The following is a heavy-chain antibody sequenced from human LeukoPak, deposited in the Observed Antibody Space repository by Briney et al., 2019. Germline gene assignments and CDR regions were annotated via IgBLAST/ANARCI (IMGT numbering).Heavy chain of an antibody. J-gene: IGHJ3*02. V-gene: IGHV3-53*01. Sequence: GGSLRLSCAASGFSVSIKYMNWVRQAPGKGLEWVSILYSSGTTYYANSVEGRFTISRDNSENKLFLQMNSLRAEDTAVYYCARGGFGPSDALDIWGQGTMVTVSS. CDR3: ARGGFGPSDALDI. CDR2: LYSSGTT. D-gene: IGHD3-10*01. CDR1: GFSVSIKY.